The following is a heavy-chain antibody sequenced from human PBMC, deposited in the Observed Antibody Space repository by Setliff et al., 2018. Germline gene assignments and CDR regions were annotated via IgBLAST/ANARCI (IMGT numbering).Heavy chain of an antibody. Sequence: GESLKISCKGSGYSFSTCWIGWVRQMPGKGLEWMGIIYPGDSITRYSPSFQGQVTISVDKSINTAYLQWSSLRASDTAIYYCARLSYCSSGSCYYYYGMDVWGQGTTVTVSS. J-gene: IGHJ6*02. V-gene: IGHV5-51*01. CDR3: ARLSYCSSGSCYYYYGMDV. CDR1: GYSFSTCW. D-gene: IGHD2-15*01. CDR2: IYPGDSIT.